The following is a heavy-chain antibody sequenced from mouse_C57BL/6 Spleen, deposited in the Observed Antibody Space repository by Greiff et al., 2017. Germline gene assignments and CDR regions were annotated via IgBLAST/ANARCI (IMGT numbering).Heavy chain of an antibody. Sequence: ESGPGLVKPSQSLSLTCSVTGYSITSGYYWNWIRQFPGNKLEWMGYISYDGSNNYNPSLKNRISITRDTSKNQFFLKLNSVTTEDTATYYCALYYYGKGYFDVWGTGTTVTVSS. J-gene: IGHJ1*03. CDR3: ALYYYGKGYFDV. D-gene: IGHD1-1*01. V-gene: IGHV3-6*01. CDR2: ISYDGSN. CDR1: GYSITSGYY.